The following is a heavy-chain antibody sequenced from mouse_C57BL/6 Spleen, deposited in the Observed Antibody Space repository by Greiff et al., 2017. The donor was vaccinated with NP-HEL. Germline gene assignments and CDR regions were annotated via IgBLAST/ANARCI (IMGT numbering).Heavy chain of an antibody. CDR3: TRVSYGSSYDY. CDR2: ISSGGDYI. CDR1: GFTFSSYA. J-gene: IGHJ2*01. D-gene: IGHD1-1*01. V-gene: IGHV5-9-1*02. Sequence: EVHLVESGEGLVKPGGSLKLSCAASGFTFSSYAMSWVRQTPEKRLEWVAYISSGGDYIYYADTVKGRFTISRDNARNTLYLQMSSLKSEDTAMYYCTRVSYGSSYDYWGQGTTLTVSS.